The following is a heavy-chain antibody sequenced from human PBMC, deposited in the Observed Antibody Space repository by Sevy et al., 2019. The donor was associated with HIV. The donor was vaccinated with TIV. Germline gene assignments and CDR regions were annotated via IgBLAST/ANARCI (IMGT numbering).Heavy chain of an antibody. J-gene: IGHJ4*02. CDR3: ATDHVLLWFGEFRY. V-gene: IGHV1-24*01. CDR2: FDPEDGET. D-gene: IGHD3-10*01. CDR1: GYTLTELS. Sequence: ASVKVSCKVSGYTLTELSMNWVRQAPGKGLEWMGGFDPEDGETIYAQKFQGRVTMTEDTSTDTAYMELSSLRSEDTVVYYCATDHVLLWFGEFRYWGQGTLVTVSS.